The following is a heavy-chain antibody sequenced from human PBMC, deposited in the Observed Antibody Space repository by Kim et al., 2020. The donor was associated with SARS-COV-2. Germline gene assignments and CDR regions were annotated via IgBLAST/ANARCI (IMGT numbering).Heavy chain of an antibody. CDR2: FYSSGSGT. J-gene: IGHJ5*02. V-gene: IGHV3-23*03. D-gene: IGHD6-19*01. Sequence: GGSLRLSCAASGFTFSNYAMSWVRQAPGKGLEWVSVFYSSGSGTYYADSVKGRFTVSRDKSKNMLYLQMNSLRAQDTAVYYCARDTPITVAGTGGWFDPWGQGTLVTVSS. CDR3: ARDTPITVAGTGGWFDP. CDR1: GFTFSNYA.